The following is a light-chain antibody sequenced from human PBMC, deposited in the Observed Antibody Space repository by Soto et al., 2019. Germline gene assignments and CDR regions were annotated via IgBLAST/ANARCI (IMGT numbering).Light chain of an antibody. CDR1: KLGDKY. J-gene: IGLJ2*01. CDR3: QAWDSSTAV. CDR2: QDT. Sequence: SYELTQPPSLSVSPGQTASITCSGDKLGDKYACWYQQKPGQSPVLVIYQDTKRPSGIPERFSGSNSGNTATLTISGTQAMDEADYYCQAWDSSTAVFGGGTKPTVL. V-gene: IGLV3-1*01.